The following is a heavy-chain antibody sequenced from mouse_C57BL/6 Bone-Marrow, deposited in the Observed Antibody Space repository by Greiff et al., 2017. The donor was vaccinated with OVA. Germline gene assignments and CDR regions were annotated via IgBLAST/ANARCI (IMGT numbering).Heavy chain of an antibody. D-gene: IGHD2-4*01. Sequence: VQLQQSGAELVRPGASVTLSCKASGYTFTDYEMHWVKQTPVHGLEWIGAIDPETGGTAYHQNFKGKAILTADKSSSTAYMELRSLTSEDSAVYYCTRYYDYDDFDYWGQGTTLTVSS. V-gene: IGHV1-15*01. CDR3: TRYYDYDDFDY. CDR1: GYTFTDYE. CDR2: IDPETGGT. J-gene: IGHJ2*01.